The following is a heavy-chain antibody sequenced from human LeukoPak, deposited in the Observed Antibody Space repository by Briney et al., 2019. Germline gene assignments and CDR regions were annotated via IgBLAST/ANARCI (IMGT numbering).Heavy chain of an antibody. Sequence: GGSLRLSCAASEFTFSSYNMNWVRQAPGKGLEWVSSISSSSSYIYYADSVKGRFTISRDNAKNSLYLQMNSLRAEDTAVYYCASSTVPYYYDSSGYSYWGQGTLVTVSS. CDR2: ISSSSSYI. CDR3: ASSTVPYYYDSSGYSY. CDR1: EFTFSSYN. D-gene: IGHD3-22*01. V-gene: IGHV3-21*01. J-gene: IGHJ4*02.